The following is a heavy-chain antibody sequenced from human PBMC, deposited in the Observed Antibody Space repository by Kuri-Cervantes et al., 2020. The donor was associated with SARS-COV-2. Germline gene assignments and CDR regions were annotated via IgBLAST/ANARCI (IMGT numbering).Heavy chain of an antibody. CDR3: ARGGSSWFEYFQH. V-gene: IGHV4-34*01. CDR2: INHSGST. Sequence: GSLRLSCAVYGESFIGYYWSWVRQPPGKGLEWIGDINHSGSTNYNPSLKSRVTISVDTSKNQFSLKLSSVTAADTAVYYCARGGSSWFEYFQHWGQGTLVTVSS. J-gene: IGHJ1*01. D-gene: IGHD6-13*01. CDR1: GESFIGYY.